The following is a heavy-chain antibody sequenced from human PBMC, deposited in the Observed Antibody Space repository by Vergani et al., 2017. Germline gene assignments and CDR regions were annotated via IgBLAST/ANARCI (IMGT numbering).Heavy chain of an antibody. CDR1: GFTFSSYA. J-gene: IGHJ6*02. CDR2: ISGSGGST. Sequence: EVQLLESGGGLVQPGGSLRLSCAASGFTFSSYAMSWVRQAPGKGLEWVSAISGSGGSTYYADSVKGRFTISRDNSKNTLYLQMNSLRAEDTAVYYCARLTSQRYCSGGSCPFVLYYYYYGMDVWGQGTTVTVSS. CDR3: ARLTSQRYCSGGSCPFVLYYYYYGMDV. D-gene: IGHD2-15*01. V-gene: IGHV3-23*01.